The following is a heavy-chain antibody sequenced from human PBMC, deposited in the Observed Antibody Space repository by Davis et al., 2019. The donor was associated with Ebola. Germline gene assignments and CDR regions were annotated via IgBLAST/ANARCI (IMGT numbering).Heavy chain of an antibody. D-gene: IGHD2-2*01. J-gene: IGHJ4*02. CDR3: ARDVSPLDIVVVPAAMAY. V-gene: IGHV1-46*01. CDR2: INPSGGST. CDR1: GYTFTSYY. Sequence: ASVKVSCKASGYTFTSYYMHWVRQAPGQGLEWKGIINPSGGSTSYAQKFQGRVTITADASTSTAYMELSSLRSEDTAVYYCARDVSPLDIVVVPAAMAYWGQGTLVTVSS.